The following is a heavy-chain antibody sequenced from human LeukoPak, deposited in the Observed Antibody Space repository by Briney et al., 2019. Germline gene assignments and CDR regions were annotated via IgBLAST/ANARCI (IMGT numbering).Heavy chain of an antibody. D-gene: IGHD6-19*01. V-gene: IGHV3-23*01. Sequence: GGSLRLSCAASGFTFSSYAITWVHQAPGKGLEWVSAVSGSGGNTSYADSVKGRFTISRDNSKNTLYLQMNSLRAEDTAVYYCAKDRSSGWYTTLDYWGQGVLVTVSS. CDR2: VSGSGGNT. CDR3: AKDRSSGWYTTLDY. J-gene: IGHJ4*02. CDR1: GFTFSSYA.